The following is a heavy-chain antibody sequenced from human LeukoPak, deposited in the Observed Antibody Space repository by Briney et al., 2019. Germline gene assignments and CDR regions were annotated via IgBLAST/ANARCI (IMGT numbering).Heavy chain of an antibody. V-gene: IGHV1-2*02. CDR3: ARLAYGDYSIDY. J-gene: IGHJ4*02. D-gene: IGHD4-17*01. CDR2: INPNSGGT. CDR1: GYTFTGYY. Sequence: ASVKVSCKASGYTFTGYYMHWVRQAPGRGLEWMGWINPNSGGTNYAQKFQGRVTMTRDTSTSTAYMELSRLRSDDTAVYYCARLAYGDYSIDYWGQGTLVIVSS.